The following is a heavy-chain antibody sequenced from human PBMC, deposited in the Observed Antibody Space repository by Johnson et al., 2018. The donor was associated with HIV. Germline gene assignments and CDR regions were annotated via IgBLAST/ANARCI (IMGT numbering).Heavy chain of an antibody. CDR1: GFTFRAYG. J-gene: IGHJ3*02. D-gene: IGHD3-22*01. Sequence: QVQLVESGGGVVQPGGSLRLSCAASGFTFRAYGIHWVRQAPGKGLEWVAFIRFGGCQKYYADSVKGRFTISRDNAKNTLYLQMNSLRAEDTAVYYCAKGASITMIVAVVRAFDIW. V-gene: IGHV3-30*02. CDR2: IRFGGCQK. CDR3: AKGASITMIVAVVRAFDI.